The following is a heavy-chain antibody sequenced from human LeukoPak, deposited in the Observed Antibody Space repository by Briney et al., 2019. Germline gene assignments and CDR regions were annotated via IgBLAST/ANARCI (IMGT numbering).Heavy chain of an antibody. CDR1: GYTLTELS. CDR2: FNPEDGET. Sequence: ASVKVSCKVSGYTLTELSMHWVRQAPGKGLEWMGGFNPEDGETIYAQKFQGRVTMTEDTSTDTAYMELSSLRSEDTAVYYCATGITMIVVPYYYGMDVWGQGTTVTVSS. CDR3: ATGITMIVVPYYYGMDV. J-gene: IGHJ6*02. V-gene: IGHV1-24*01. D-gene: IGHD3-22*01.